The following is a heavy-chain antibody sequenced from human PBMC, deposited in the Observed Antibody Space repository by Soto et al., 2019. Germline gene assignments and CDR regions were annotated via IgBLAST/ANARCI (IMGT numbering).Heavy chain of an antibody. V-gene: IGHV3-21*06. D-gene: IGHD2-21*02. J-gene: IGHJ6*01. Sequence: KGLEWVSLISSSSAYAYYADSVQGRFTVSRDNARSSVYLQMNSLTADDTAVYFCAEYYHRDSYCSGFAFWG. CDR2: ISSSSAYA. CDR3: AEYYHRDSYCSGFAF.